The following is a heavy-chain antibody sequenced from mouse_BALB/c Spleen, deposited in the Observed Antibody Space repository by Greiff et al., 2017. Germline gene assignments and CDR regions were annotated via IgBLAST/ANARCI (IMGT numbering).Heavy chain of an antibody. J-gene: IGHJ1*01. CDR3: ARVPYYYGSSYWYFDV. CDR2: IWAGGST. V-gene: IGHV2-9*02. CDR1: GFSLTSYG. D-gene: IGHD1-1*01. Sequence: VKLMESGPGLVAPSQSLSITCTVSGFSLTSYGVHWVRQPPGKGLEWLGVIWAGGSTNYNSALMSRLSISKDNSKSQVFLKMNSLQTDDTAMYYCARVPYYYGSSYWYFDVWGAGTTVTVSS.